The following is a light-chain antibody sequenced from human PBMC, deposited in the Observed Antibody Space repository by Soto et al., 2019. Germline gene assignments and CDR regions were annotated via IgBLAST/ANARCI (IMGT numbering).Light chain of an antibody. CDR1: QSLLHSNGYNY. CDR3: MQALQTPRT. J-gene: IGKJ1*01. CDR2: LGS. Sequence: DIVMTQSPLSLPVTHGESASISCRSSQSLLHSNGYNYLDWYLQKPGQSPQLLIYLGSNRASGVPDRFSGSGSGTDFTLKISRVEAEDVGVYYCMQALQTPRTFGQGTKVQIK. V-gene: IGKV2-28*01.